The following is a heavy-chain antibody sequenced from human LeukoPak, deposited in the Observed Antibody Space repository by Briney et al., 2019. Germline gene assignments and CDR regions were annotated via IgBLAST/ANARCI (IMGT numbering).Heavy chain of an antibody. Sequence: GGSLRLSCAASGLTFSRYYMHWVRQAPGTGLMWGSYINKDGTTTTYADSVKGRFTIYRDNVKNTLTLQMNSLRAEDTAVYYCGRAGYRSRNALDIWGQGTMVTVSS. J-gene: IGHJ3*02. CDR3: GRAGYRSRNALDI. CDR2: INKDGTTT. D-gene: IGHD3-16*02. V-gene: IGHV3-74*01. CDR1: GLTFSRYY.